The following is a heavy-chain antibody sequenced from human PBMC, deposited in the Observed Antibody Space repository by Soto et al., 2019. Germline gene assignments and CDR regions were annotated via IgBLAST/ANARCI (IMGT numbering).Heavy chain of an antibody. CDR3: ARTGIAANDDAFDI. CDR2: ISSSSSYI. CDR1: GFTFSSYS. V-gene: IGHV3-21*01. Sequence: GGSLRLSCAASGFTFSSYSMNWVRQAPGKGLEWVSSISSSSSYIYYADSVKGRFTISRDNAKNSLYLQMNSLRAEDTAVYYCARTGIAANDDAFDIWGQGTMVTVSS. D-gene: IGHD6-13*01. J-gene: IGHJ3*02.